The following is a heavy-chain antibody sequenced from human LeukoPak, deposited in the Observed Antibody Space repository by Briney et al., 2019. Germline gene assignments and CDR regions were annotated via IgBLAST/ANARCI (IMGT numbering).Heavy chain of an antibody. J-gene: IGHJ4*02. V-gene: IGHV3-49*04. CDR3: IRMTTVTSYYFDF. D-gene: IGHD4-11*01. CDR1: GFTFGDYA. Sequence: GGSLRLSCTASGFTFGDYAMSWVRQAPGKGLEWAGFIRSKPYGGTTEYAASVKGRFIISRDDSKSIAYLQMNSLKTEDTAVYYCIRMTTVTSYYFDFWGQGTLVTVSS. CDR2: IRSKPYGGTT.